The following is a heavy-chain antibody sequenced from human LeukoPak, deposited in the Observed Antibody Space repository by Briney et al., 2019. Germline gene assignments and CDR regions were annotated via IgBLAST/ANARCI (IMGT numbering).Heavy chain of an antibody. V-gene: IGHV3-48*01. CDR2: IDSSSGTI. CDR1: GFSFSPYS. D-gene: IGHD4-23*01. CDR3: ARDRPGGNSDFDY. Sequence: GGSLRLSCAASGFSFSPYSMNWLRQAPGKGLEWVSYIDSSSGTIYYADSVRGRFTISRDNSKNTLYLQMNSLRAGDTAVYYCARDRPGGNSDFDYWGQGTLVTVSS. J-gene: IGHJ4*02.